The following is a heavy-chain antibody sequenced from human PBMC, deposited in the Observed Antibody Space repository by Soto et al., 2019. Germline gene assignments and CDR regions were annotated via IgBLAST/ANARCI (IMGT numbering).Heavy chain of an antibody. CDR1: GFSFSSNS. V-gene: IGHV3-23*01. Sequence: EVQLLESGRGLVQPGGSLRLSCKASGFSFSSNSMGWLRQAPGKGLDWVSSISDSADRIYYADSVRGRFTFSRDNSKNMMYLQMNSLRGEDTAVYFCAFFAHWKFHYWGQVDLVTVSS. J-gene: IGHJ4*02. D-gene: IGHD1-1*01. CDR3: AFFAHWKFHY. CDR2: ISDSADRI.